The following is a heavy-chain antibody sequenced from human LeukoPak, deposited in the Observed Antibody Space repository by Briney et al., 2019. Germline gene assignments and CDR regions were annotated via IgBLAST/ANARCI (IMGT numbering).Heavy chain of an antibody. Sequence: ASVKVSCKASGYTFTGYYMHWVRQAPGQGLEWMGWINPNSGGTNYAQKFQGRVTMTRDTSISTAYMELSRLRSDDTAVYYCARPPMATLSYYYMDVWGKGTTVTVSS. J-gene: IGHJ6*03. CDR2: INPNSGGT. V-gene: IGHV1-2*02. CDR3: ARPPMATLSYYYMDV. D-gene: IGHD5-24*01. CDR1: GYTFTGYY.